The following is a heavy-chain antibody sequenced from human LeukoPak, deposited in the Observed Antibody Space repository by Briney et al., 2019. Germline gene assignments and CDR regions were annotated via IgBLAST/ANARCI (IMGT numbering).Heavy chain of an antibody. CDR1: GDSISSSLYY. J-gene: IGHJ4*02. V-gene: IGHV4-39*01. Sequence: SETLSLTCSVSGDSISSSLYYWGSIRQPPGKCLEWIGNIYYSVSTYYNPSLQSRLTVPVDPSKNQFSLRLSSLTATDPAVYYCARLSRLHPPHYFEYWGRGALVSVSS. CDR3: ARLSRLHPPHYFEY. D-gene: IGHD4-11*01. CDR2: IYYSVST.